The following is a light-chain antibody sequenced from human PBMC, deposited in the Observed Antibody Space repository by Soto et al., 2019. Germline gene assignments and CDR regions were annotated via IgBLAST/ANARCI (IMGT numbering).Light chain of an antibody. CDR3: QQYGGSPST. CDR1: QSVSTSY. CDR2: GAS. J-gene: IGKJ5*01. V-gene: IGKV3-20*01. Sequence: IVLTQSPGTLSLSPGDRATLSCRASQSVSTSYLAWYQQKPGQAPRLLIYGASSRATGIPDRFSGSGSGTDFTLTISSLKPEDFALYRCQQYGGSPSTFGQGTILE.